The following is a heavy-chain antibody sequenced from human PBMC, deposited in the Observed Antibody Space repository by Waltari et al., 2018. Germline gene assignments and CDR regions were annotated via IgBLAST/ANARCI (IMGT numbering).Heavy chain of an antibody. D-gene: IGHD6-25*01. CDR1: GESFSGYY. V-gene: IGHV4-34*01. CDR2: INYSETT. J-gene: IGHJ4*02. CDR3: ARRGETATLDY. Sequence: QVQLQQWGAGLLKPSETLSLTCAVYGESFSGYYWTWIRQPPGKGLEWIGEINYSETTNYNPSLKGRVTMSVDTSKNQISLRVRSVTAADTAVYYCARRGETATLDYWGQGTLVTVSS.